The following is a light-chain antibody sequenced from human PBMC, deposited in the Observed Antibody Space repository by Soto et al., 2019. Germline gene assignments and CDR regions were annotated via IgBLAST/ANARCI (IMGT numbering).Light chain of an antibody. CDR1: QGISSY. CDR3: QQLNSTRLCT. CDR2: AAS. V-gene: IGKV1-9*01. Sequence: DIQLTQSPSFLSASVGDRVTITCRASQGISSYLAWYQQKPGKAPKLLIYAASTLQSGVPSRFSGSGSGTEFTLTISSLQPEDFATYYCQQLNSTRLCTFGQGTKLEIK. J-gene: IGKJ2*02.